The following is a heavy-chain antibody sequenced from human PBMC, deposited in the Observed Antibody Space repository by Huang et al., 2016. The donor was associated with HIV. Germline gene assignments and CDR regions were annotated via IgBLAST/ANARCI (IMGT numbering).Heavy chain of an antibody. D-gene: IGHD3-9*01. V-gene: IGHV3-23*01. Sequence: GGGLVRPGGSLRLSCVAPGFTFSDFAMNWVRQAPGKGLQWVSGISGYTGSTFYADSVKGRFTISRDNSKNTMYLQMHNLRGEDTAVYYCAKDGRSDILTGYYDFWGQGTLVSVSS. CDR3: AKDGRSDILTGYYDF. CDR1: GFTFSDFA. J-gene: IGHJ4*02. CDR2: ISGYTGST.